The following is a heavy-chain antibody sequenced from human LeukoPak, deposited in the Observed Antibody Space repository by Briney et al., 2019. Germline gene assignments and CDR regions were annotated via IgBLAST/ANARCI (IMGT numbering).Heavy chain of an antibody. CDR3: ARGSRGYSYGPLVYYYYYYMDV. CDR2: IYYSGST. CDR1: GGSISSSSYY. D-gene: IGHD5-18*01. J-gene: IGHJ6*03. Sequence: SETLSLTCTVSGGSISSSSYYWGWIRQPPGKGLEWIGSIYYSGSTYYNPSLKSRVTISVDTSKNQFSLKLSSVTAADPAVYYCARGSRGYSYGPLVYYYYYYMDVWGKGTTVTVSS. V-gene: IGHV4-39*01.